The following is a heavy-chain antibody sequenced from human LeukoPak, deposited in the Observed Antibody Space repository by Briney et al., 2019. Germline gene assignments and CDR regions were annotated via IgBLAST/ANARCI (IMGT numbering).Heavy chain of an antibody. CDR1: GFTVSSNY. CDR2: IYSGGST. D-gene: IGHD1-26*01. CDR3: AKENSGTYLYYFDY. V-gene: IGHV3-53*01. J-gene: IGHJ4*02. Sequence: PGGSLKLSCAASGFTVSSNYMSWVRQAPGKGLEWVSVIYSGGSTYYADSVKGRFTISRDNSKNMLYLQMNSLRPEDTAVYYCAKENSGTYLYYFDYWGQGTLVTVSS.